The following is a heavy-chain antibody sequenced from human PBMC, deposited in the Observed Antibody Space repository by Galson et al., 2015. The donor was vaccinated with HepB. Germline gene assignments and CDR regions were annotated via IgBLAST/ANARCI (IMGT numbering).Heavy chain of an antibody. D-gene: IGHD3-10*01. V-gene: IGHV1-18*04. CDR2: ISAYNGNT. CDR1: GYTFTSYG. CDR3: AIRSTMVRGSGLRN. J-gene: IGHJ4*02. Sequence: SVKVSCKASGYTFTSYGISWVRQAPGQGLEWMGWISAYNGNTNYAQKLQGRVTMTTDTSTSTAYMELSSLRSEDTAVYYCAIRSTMVRGSGLRNWGQGTLVTVSS.